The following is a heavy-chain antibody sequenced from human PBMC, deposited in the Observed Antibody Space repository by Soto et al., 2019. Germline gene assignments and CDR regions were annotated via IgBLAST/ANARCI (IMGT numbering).Heavy chain of an antibody. CDR3: ARGNYYGSGSYQTGRYYYYGMDV. V-gene: IGHV1-3*01. Sequence: ASVKVSCKASGYTFTSYAMHWVRQAPGQRLEWMGWINAGNGNTKYSQKFQGRVTITRDTSASTAYMELSSLRSEDTAVYYCARGNYYGSGSYQTGRYYYYGMDVWGQGTTVTVYS. J-gene: IGHJ6*02. D-gene: IGHD3-10*01. CDR1: GYTFTSYA. CDR2: INAGNGNT.